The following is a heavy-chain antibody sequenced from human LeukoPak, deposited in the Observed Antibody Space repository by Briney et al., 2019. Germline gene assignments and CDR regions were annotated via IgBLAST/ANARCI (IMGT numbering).Heavy chain of an antibody. Sequence: GASVKLSCKASGYNFSSYYIQWVRQAPGQGLEWMGLLNPSRGTTGYEPKFQGRVTMTRDTYSNNVYMELRGLRSDDKAIYYCARDDTRGIGGSYDLDFWGQGSLVTVSS. J-gene: IGHJ4*02. CDR1: GYNFSSYY. CDR2: LNPSRGTT. CDR3: ARDDTRGIGGSYDLDF. V-gene: IGHV1-46*01. D-gene: IGHD3-16*01.